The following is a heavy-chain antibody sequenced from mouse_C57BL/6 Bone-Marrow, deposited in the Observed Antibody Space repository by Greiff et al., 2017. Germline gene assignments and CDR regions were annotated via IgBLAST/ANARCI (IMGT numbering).Heavy chain of an antibody. V-gene: IGHV1-53*01. CDR1: GYTFTSYW. D-gene: IGHD2-1*01. CDR3: ARGDGNHWYCDV. CDR2: INPSNGGT. J-gene: IGHJ1*03. Sequence: QVQLQQPGTELVKPGASVKLSCKASGYTFTSYWMHWVKQRPGQGLEWIGTINPSNGGTNSNEKFKSKATLTVDTSSSTTYMQLSRLTSEDSAVYYCARGDGNHWYCDVWGTGTTVTVSS.